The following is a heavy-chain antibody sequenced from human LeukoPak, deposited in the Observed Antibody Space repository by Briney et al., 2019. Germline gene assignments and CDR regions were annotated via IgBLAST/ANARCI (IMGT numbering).Heavy chain of an antibody. V-gene: IGHV3-21*01. J-gene: IGHJ4*02. Sequence: PGGSLRLSCAASGFTFSSYSMNWVRQAPGKGLEWVSSISSSSSYIYCADSVKGRFTISRDNAKNSLYLQMNSLRAEDTAVYYCARIIAAGPYYFDYWGQGTLVTVSS. CDR3: ARIIAAGPYYFDY. CDR2: ISSSSSYI. D-gene: IGHD6-6*01. CDR1: GFTFSSYS.